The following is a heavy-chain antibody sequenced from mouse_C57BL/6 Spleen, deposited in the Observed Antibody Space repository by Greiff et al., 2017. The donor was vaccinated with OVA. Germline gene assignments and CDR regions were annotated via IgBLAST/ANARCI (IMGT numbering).Heavy chain of an antibody. CDR3: ARRSFITTVYFDV. Sequence: QVQLKQPGAELVRPGSSVKLSCKASGYTFTSYWMHWVKQRPIQGLEWIGNIDPSDSETHYNQKFKDKATLTVDKSSSTAYMQLSSLTSEDSAVYYCARRSFITTVYFDVWGTGTTVTVSS. D-gene: IGHD1-1*01. CDR2: IDPSDSET. V-gene: IGHV1-52*01. J-gene: IGHJ1*03. CDR1: GYTFTSYW.